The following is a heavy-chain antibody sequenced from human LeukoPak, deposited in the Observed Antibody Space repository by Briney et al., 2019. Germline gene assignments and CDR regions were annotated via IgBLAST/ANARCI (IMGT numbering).Heavy chain of an antibody. J-gene: IGHJ4*02. V-gene: IGHV4-34*01. Sequence: PSETLSLTCAVYGGSFSGYYWSWIRQPPGKGLEWIGEINHSGSTNYNPSLKSRVTISVDKSKNQFSLKLSSVTAADTAVYYCARLTYYYDSSGYYPRFFDFWGQGTLVTVSS. CDR2: INHSGST. CDR3: ARLTYYYDSSGYYPRFFDF. CDR1: GGSFSGYY. D-gene: IGHD3-22*01.